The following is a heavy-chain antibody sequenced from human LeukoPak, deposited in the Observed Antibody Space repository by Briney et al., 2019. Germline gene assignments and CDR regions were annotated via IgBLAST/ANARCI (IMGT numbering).Heavy chain of an antibody. CDR2: ITGDGAT. Sequence: GSLRLSCAVSGCTFTNFAMMWVSQAPGKGLQWVSSITGDGATYYADSVRGRFMLSRDTSKNTLYLQMNSLTAEDTALYYCAKGAAAGLVDWFDPRGQGTLVTVSS. D-gene: IGHD6-25*01. J-gene: IGHJ5*02. CDR3: AKGAAAGLVDWFDP. CDR1: GCTFTNFA. V-gene: IGHV3-23*01.